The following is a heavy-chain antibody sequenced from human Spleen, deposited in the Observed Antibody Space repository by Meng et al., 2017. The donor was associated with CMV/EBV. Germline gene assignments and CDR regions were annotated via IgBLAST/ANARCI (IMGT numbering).Heavy chain of an antibody. CDR3: ARVTSLGAFDI. Sequence: SETLSLTCTVSGGSISNYFWSWIRQSPGKGLEWVGYISYSGTTNYKPSLRSRVTISVDTSKNQFTLKLNSVTAADSAMYFCARVTSLGAFDIWGQGTMVTVSS. CDR1: GGSISNYF. V-gene: IGHV4-59*01. D-gene: IGHD2-21*02. J-gene: IGHJ3*02. CDR2: ISYSGTT.